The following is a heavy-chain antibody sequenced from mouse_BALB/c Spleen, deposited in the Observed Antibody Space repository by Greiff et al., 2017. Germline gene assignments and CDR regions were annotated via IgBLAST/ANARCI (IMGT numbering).Heavy chain of an antibody. Sequence: QVQLKESGAELARPGASVKMSCKASGYTFTSYTMHWVKQRPGQGLEWIGYINPSSGYTNYNQKFKDKATLTADKSSSTAYMQLSSLTSEDSAVYYCAREAYYRYDCAMDYWGQGTSVTVSS. CDR2: INPSSGYT. J-gene: IGHJ4*01. CDR3: AREAYYRYDCAMDY. D-gene: IGHD2-14*01. CDR1: GYTFTSYT. V-gene: IGHV1-4*01.